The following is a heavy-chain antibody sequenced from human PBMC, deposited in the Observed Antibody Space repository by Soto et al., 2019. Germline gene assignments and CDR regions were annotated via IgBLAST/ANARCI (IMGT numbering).Heavy chain of an antibody. J-gene: IGHJ6*02. CDR3: ASRSGDAYSKQSLHYYGMDV. Sequence: ASVKVSCKASGYTFTSYAMHWVRQAPGQRLEWMGWINAGNGNTKYSQKFQGRVTITRDTSASTAYMELSSLRSEDTAVYYCASRSGDAYSKQSLHYYGMDVWGQGTTVTVSS. D-gene: IGHD4-4*01. CDR1: GYTFTSYA. V-gene: IGHV1-3*01. CDR2: INAGNGNT.